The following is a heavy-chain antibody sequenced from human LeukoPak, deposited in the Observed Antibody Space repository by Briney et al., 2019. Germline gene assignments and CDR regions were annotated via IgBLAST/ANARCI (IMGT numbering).Heavy chain of an antibody. D-gene: IGHD6-13*01. CDR2: INPNSGGT. CDR3: ASLIAAAGTRGGYAFDI. Sequence: ASVKVSCKASGYTFTDYYIHWVRQAPGQGLEWLGWINPNSGGTNYAQKFQGRVTMTRDTSISTAYTELSRLRSDDTAVYYCASLIAAAGTRGGYAFDIWGQGTTVTVSS. V-gene: IGHV1-2*02. J-gene: IGHJ3*02. CDR1: GYTFTDYY.